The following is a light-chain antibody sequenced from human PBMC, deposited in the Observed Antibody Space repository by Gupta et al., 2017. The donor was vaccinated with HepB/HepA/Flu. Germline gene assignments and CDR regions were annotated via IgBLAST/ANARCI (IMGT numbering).Light chain of an antibody. J-gene: IGKJ3*01. Sequence: EIVMTQSPATLSMSPGERATLSCRASQSVSSNLAWYQQKPGQAPRLLIYGASTRATGIPARFSGSGSGTEFTLTISSLQSEDFAVYYCQQYNNWPFTFGPGTKVDIE. CDR3: QQYNNWPFT. CDR2: GAS. V-gene: IGKV3-15*01. CDR1: QSVSSN.